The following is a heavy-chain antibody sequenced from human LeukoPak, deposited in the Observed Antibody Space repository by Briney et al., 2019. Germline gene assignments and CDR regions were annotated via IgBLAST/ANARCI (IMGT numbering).Heavy chain of an antibody. CDR2: IYPGDSDT. V-gene: IGHV5-51*01. D-gene: IGHD3-22*01. CDR1: GYSFTSYW. CDR3: ARLWNDSSGYYLTYYYYYYMDV. J-gene: IGHJ6*03. Sequence: GESLKISCKGSGYSFTSYWIGWVRQMPGKGLEWMGIIYPGDSDTRYSPSFQGQVTISADKSISTAYLQWSSLKASDTAMYYCARLWNDSSGYYLTYYYYYYMDVWGKGTTVTVSS.